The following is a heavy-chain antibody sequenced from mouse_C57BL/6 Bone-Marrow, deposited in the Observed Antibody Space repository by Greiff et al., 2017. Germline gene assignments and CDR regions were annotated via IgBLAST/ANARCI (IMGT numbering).Heavy chain of an antibody. CDR2: IDPENGDT. Sequence: EVQLQQSGAELVRPGASVKLSCTASGFNIKDDYMHWVKQRPEQGLEWIGWIDPENGDTEYASQFQGKATITADTSSNTAYLQLSSLTSEDTAVYYCTTTVCYFDYWGQGTTLTVSA. CDR3: TTTVCYFDY. CDR1: GFNIKDDY. D-gene: IGHD1-1*01. J-gene: IGHJ2*01. V-gene: IGHV14-4*01.